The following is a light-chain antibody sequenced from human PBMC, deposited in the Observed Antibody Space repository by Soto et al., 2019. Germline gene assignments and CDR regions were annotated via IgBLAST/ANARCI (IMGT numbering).Light chain of an antibody. CDR3: SSFAGSNIVV. Sequence: QVVLTQPPSASGSPGQSVTISCTGTSSDVGGYNFVSWYQQHPGKAPKLMIYEVSERPSGVPDRFSGSKSGNTASLTVSGLQTEDEADYYCSSFAGSNIVVFGGGTKLTVL. CDR2: EVS. J-gene: IGLJ2*01. CDR1: SSDVGGYNF. V-gene: IGLV2-8*01.